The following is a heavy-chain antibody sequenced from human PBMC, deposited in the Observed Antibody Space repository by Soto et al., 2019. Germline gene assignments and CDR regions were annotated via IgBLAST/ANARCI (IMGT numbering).Heavy chain of an antibody. V-gene: IGHV4-59*01. Sequence: SETLSLTCTVSGGSISSYYWSWIRQPPGKGLEWIGYIYYSGSTNYNPSLKSRVTISVDTSENQFSLKLSSVTAADTAVYYCARGQQQLVLGSYYYGMDVWGQGTTVTVSS. D-gene: IGHD6-13*01. CDR1: GGSISSYY. CDR2: IYYSGST. CDR3: ARGQQQLVLGSYYYGMDV. J-gene: IGHJ6*02.